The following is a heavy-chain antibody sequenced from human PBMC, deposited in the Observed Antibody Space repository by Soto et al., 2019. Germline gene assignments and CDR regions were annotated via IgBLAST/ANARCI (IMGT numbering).Heavy chain of an antibody. V-gene: IGHV4-39*01. Sequence: SETLSLTCTVSGGSISSSSYYWGWIRQPPGKGLEWIGSIYYSGSTYYNPSLKSRVTISVDTSKNQFSLKLSSVTAADTAVYYCASNTLLRYFDWLFRYWGQGTLVTVSS. CDR2: IYYSGST. D-gene: IGHD3-9*01. J-gene: IGHJ4*02. CDR3: ASNTLLRYFDWLFRY. CDR1: GGSISSSSYY.